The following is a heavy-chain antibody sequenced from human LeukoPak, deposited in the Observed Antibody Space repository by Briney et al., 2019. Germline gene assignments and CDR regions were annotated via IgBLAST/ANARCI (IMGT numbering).Heavy chain of an antibody. CDR3: ARSIAVAGNLWYFDL. CDR1: GGSVNSGTYY. V-gene: IGHV4-61*01. D-gene: IGHD6-19*01. J-gene: IGHJ2*01. Sequence: SSETLSLTCTVSGGSVNSGTYYWNWIRQPPGKGLEWIGDIYYSGSTNYNPSLKSRVSISVDKSKNQFSLNLNSVTAADTAVYYCARSIAVAGNLWYFDLWGRGTLVTLSS. CDR2: IYYSGST.